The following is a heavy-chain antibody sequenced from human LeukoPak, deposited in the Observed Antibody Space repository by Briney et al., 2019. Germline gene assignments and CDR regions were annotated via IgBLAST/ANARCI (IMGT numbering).Heavy chain of an antibody. D-gene: IGHD3-10*01. CDR2: INHTGST. V-gene: IGHV4-34*01. CDR3: ARRPPTVRGFDN. J-gene: IGHJ4*02. CDR1: GGSFTGYY. Sequence: SETLSLTCAVNGGSFTGYYWTWIRQSPGQGLEWIGEINHTGSTNRYPSLKSRVTISIDTSNKQFSLKLNSVTAADTAVYYCARRPPTVRGFDNWGQGTLVTVSS.